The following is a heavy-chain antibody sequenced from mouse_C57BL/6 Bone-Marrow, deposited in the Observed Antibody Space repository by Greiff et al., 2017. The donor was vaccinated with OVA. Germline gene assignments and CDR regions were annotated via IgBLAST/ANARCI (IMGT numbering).Heavy chain of an antibody. V-gene: IGHV5-4*01. Sequence: EVQLVESGGGLVKPGGSLKLSCAASGFTFSSYAMSWVRQTPEKRLEWVATISDGGSYTYYPDNVKGRFTISRDKAKNNLYLQLSHLKSEDTAMYYCARVPGGFAYWGQGTLVTVSA. CDR1: GFTFSSYA. CDR2: ISDGGSYT. J-gene: IGHJ3*01. CDR3: ARVPGGFAY.